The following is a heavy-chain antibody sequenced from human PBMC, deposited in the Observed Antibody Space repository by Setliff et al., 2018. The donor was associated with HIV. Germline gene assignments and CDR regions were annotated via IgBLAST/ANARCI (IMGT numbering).Heavy chain of an antibody. CDR3: ATYNYESRGYSSGWFDT. D-gene: IGHD3-22*01. CDR2: IYHSGDA. CDR1: GGFISASDYY. J-gene: IGHJ5*02. V-gene: IGHV4-31*03. Sequence: SETLSLTCTVSGGFISASDYYWSWVRQSPGKGREWIGYIYHSGDAYYNPTLKSRLSLSVDTSRDQFSLDLTSVIAADTAVYYCATYNYESRGYSSGWFDTWGQGTLVTVSS.